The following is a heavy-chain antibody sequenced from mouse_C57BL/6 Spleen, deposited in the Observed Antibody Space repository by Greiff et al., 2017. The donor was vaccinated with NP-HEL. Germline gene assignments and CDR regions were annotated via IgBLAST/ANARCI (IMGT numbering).Heavy chain of an antibody. J-gene: IGHJ4*01. Sequence: VQLKESGPELVKPGASVKISCKASGYSFTGYYMNWVKQSPEKSLEWIGEINPSTGGTTYNQKFKAKATLTVDKSSSTAYMQLKSLTSEDSAVYYCAREEITTVVAADYYAMDYWGQGTSVTVSS. V-gene: IGHV1-42*01. CDR3: AREEITTVVAADYYAMDY. CDR1: GYSFTGYY. D-gene: IGHD1-1*01. CDR2: INPSTGGT.